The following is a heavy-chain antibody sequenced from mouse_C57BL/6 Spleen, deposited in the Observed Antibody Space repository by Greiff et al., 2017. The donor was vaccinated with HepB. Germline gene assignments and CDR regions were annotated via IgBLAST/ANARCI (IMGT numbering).Heavy chain of an antibody. Sequence: EVQLQESGPGLVKPSQSLSLTCSVTGYSITSGYYWNWIRQFPGNKLEWMGYISYDGSNNYNPSLKNRISITRDTSKNQFFLKLNSVTTEDTATYYCARGSWDGYFDYWGQGTTLTVSS. J-gene: IGHJ2*01. D-gene: IGHD4-1*01. CDR1: GYSITSGYY. CDR2: ISYDGSN. CDR3: ARGSWDGYFDY. V-gene: IGHV3-6*01.